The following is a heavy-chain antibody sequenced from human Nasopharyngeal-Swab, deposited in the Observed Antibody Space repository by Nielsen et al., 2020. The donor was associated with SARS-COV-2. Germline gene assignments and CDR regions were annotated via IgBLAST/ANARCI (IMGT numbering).Heavy chain of an antibody. D-gene: IGHD6-13*01. V-gene: IGHV3-74*01. J-gene: IGHJ3*02. CDR1: GFTFSSYW. CDR3: AKTYSSSWYRRHAFDI. Sequence: GGSLRLSCAASGFTFSSYWMHWVRQAPGKGLVWVSRINSDGSSTSYADSVKGRFTISRDNAKNSLYLQMNSLRAEDTALYYCAKTYSSSWYRRHAFDIWGQGTMVTVSS. CDR2: INSDGSST.